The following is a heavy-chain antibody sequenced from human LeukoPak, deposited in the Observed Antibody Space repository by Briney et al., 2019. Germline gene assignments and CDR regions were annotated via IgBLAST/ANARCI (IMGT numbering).Heavy chain of an antibody. CDR3: ARDSAGNDY. V-gene: IGHV3-7*01. J-gene: IGHJ4*02. CDR2: IKQDGSEK. Sequence: GGSLRLSCAASGFTFSTYWRSWVCQAPGKGLEWVANIKQDGSEKYYVDSVKGRFTISRDNAKNSLYLQMNSLRAEDTAMYYCARDSAGNDYWGQGTLVTVSS. CDR1: GFTFSTYW. D-gene: IGHD6-13*01.